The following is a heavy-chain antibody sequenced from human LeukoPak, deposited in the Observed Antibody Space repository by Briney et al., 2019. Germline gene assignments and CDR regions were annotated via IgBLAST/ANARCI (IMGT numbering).Heavy chain of an antibody. J-gene: IGHJ4*02. V-gene: IGHV3-74*01. CDR2: INSDGSST. CDR3: AHLVGGTPVDY. Sequence: PGGSLRLSCAASGFTFSSYWMHWVRQAPGKGLVWVSRINSDGSSTSYADSVKGRFTISRDNAKNTLYLQMNSLRAEDTAVYYCAHLVGGTPVDYWGQGTLVTVSS. CDR1: GFTFSSYW. D-gene: IGHD1-26*01.